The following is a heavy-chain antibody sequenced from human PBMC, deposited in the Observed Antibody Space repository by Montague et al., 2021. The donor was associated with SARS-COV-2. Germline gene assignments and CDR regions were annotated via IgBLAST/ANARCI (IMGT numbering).Heavy chain of an antibody. CDR3: VRGGSYSTGWYGVDCFDGAGD. D-gene: IGHD6-19*01. CDR1: GGSISSGDYY. J-gene: IGHJ4*02. Sequence: TLSLTCTVSGGSISSGDYYWSCIRQHPGKGLEWIGYIYYSGTTYYNPSLKSRVTISVDTSKNQFSLKLTSVTAADTAVYYCVRGGSYSTGWYGVDCFDGAGDWGQGTTVTVSS. CDR2: IYYSGTT. V-gene: IGHV4-31*03.